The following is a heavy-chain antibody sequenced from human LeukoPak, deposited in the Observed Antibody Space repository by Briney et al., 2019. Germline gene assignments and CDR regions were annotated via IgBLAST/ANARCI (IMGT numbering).Heavy chain of an antibody. CDR1: GFTLSSYW. Sequence: GGSLRLSCAASGFTLSSYWISWVRQAPGKGLERVANIKQDGSEKYYVDSVKGRFTISRDNAKNSLYLQMNSLRAEDTAVYYCARVCSGGSCRDYWGQGTLVTVSS. CDR2: IKQDGSEK. D-gene: IGHD2-15*01. CDR3: ARVCSGGSCRDY. V-gene: IGHV3-7*01. J-gene: IGHJ4*02.